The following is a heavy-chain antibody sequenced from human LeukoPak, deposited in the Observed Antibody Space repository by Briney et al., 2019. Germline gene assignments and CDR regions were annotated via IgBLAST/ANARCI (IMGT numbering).Heavy chain of an antibody. J-gene: IGHJ4*02. Sequence: GGSLRLSCAASGFTFSSYSMNWVRQAPGKGLEWVSYISSSSSTIYYADSVKGRFTISRDNAKNSLYLQMNSLRAEDTAVYYCRSGSSYYFDYWGQGTLVTVSS. CDR1: GFTFSSYS. V-gene: IGHV3-48*04. CDR3: RSGSSYYFDY. CDR2: ISSSSSTI. D-gene: IGHD1-26*01.